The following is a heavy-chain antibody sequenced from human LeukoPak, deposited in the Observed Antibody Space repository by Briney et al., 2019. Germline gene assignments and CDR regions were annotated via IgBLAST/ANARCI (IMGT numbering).Heavy chain of an antibody. CDR2: IIPIFGTA. J-gene: IGHJ4*02. CDR1: GGTFSSYA. V-gene: IGHV1-69*13. CDR3: ASLSIAARCSNQNFDY. Sequence: ASVKVSCKASGGTFSSYAISWVRQAPGQGLEWMGGIIPIFGTANYAQKFQGRVTITADESTSTAYMELSSLRSEDTAVYYCASLSIAARCSNQNFDYWGQGTLVTVSS. D-gene: IGHD6-6*01.